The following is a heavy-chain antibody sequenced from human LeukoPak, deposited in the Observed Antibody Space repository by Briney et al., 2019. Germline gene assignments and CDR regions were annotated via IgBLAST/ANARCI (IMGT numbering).Heavy chain of an antibody. CDR1: GFTFSSYG. V-gene: IGHV3-30*02. CDR2: IRSDGSNN. J-gene: IGHJ6*03. Sequence: PGGSLRLSCAASGFTFSSYGMHWVRQAPGKGLEWVAFIRSDGSNNYYADSLKGRFTISRDNSKNTLHLQMNSLRAEDTAVYYCAKGYYYFMDVWGKGTTVTISS. CDR3: AKGYYYFMDV.